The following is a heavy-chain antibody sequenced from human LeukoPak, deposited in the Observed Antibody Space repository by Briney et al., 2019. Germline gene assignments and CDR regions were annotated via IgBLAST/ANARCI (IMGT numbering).Heavy chain of an antibody. D-gene: IGHD3-10*01. Sequence: GRSLRLSCAASGFTFSSHGMHWVRQAPGKGLEWVAVIWYDGSNSYYADSVKGRSTISKDNSKNTLYLQMNSLRVEDTAAYYCARDRGYWFDPWGQGTLVTVSS. V-gene: IGHV3-33*01. CDR3: ARDRGYWFDP. CDR1: GFTFSSHG. J-gene: IGHJ5*02. CDR2: IWYDGSNS.